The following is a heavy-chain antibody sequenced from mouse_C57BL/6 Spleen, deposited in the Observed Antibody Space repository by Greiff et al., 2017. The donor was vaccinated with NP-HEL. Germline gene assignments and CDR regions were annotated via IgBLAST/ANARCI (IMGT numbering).Heavy chain of an antibody. J-gene: IGHJ1*03. Sequence: VQLQQSGAELVKPGASVKISCKASGYAFSSYWMNWVKQRPGKGLEWIGQIYPGDGDTNYNGKFKGKATLTADKSSSTAYMQLSSLTSEDSAVYFCARWSDYGSSYWYFDVWGTGTTVTVSS. CDR3: ARWSDYGSSYWYFDV. CDR2: IYPGDGDT. CDR1: GYAFSSYW. D-gene: IGHD1-1*01. V-gene: IGHV1-80*01.